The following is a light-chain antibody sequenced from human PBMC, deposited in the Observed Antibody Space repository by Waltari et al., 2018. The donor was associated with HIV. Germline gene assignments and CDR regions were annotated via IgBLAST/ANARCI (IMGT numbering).Light chain of an antibody. V-gene: IGKV3-11*01. J-gene: IGKJ1*01. CDR1: QSVSSY. CDR3: QQRSNWPRT. Sequence: EIVLTQSPATLSLSPGERATLSCRASQSVSSYLAWYRQKPGQAPRLLIYYASNRATGIPARFSGSGSGSDFTLTISSLEPEDFAVYYCQQRSNWPRTFGQGTKVEIK. CDR2: YAS.